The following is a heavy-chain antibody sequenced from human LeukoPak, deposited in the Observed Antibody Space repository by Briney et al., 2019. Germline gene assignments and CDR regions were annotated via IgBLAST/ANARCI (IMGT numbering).Heavy chain of an antibody. CDR3: AKDGDSSGWYYFDY. V-gene: IGHV3-30*18. J-gene: IGHJ4*02. Sequence: NPGGSLRLSCAASGFTFSNYGMHWVRQAPGKGLEWVAVISYDGSNKYYADSVKGRFTISRDNSKNTLYLQMNSLRAEDTAVYYCAKDGDSSGWYYFDYWGQGTLVTVSS. CDR1: GFTFSNYG. D-gene: IGHD6-19*01. CDR2: ISYDGSNK.